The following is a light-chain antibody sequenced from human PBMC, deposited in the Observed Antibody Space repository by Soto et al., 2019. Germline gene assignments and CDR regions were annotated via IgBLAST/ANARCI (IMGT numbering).Light chain of an antibody. CDR3: GTWDSSLSAGV. CDR1: SCNIGNNY. Sequence: QSVLTQPPSVSAAPGQTVTISCSGSSCNIGNNYVSWYQQLPRTAPKHLIYDNNKRPSGIPDRFSGSKSGTSATLVITGLQTGDEADYYCGTWDSSLSAGVFGGGTKLTVL. J-gene: IGLJ3*02. CDR2: DNN. V-gene: IGLV1-51*01.